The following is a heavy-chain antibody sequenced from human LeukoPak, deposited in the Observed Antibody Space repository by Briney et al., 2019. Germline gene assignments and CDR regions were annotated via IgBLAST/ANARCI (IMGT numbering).Heavy chain of an antibody. CDR1: GFTFSSYA. V-gene: IGHV3-23*01. J-gene: IGHJ4*02. CDR2: FSGSGSST. D-gene: IGHD5-24*01. CDR3: ARRGGWLQSDY. Sequence: GGSLRLSCAASGFTFSSYAMGWVRQAPGKGLEWVSSFSGSGSSTYYADSVKGRFTISRDNSKNTLYLQMNSLRAEDTAVYYCARRGGWLQSDYWGQGTLVTVSS.